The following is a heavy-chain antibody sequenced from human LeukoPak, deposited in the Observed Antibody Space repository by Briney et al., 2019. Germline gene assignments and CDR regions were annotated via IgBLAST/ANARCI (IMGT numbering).Heavy chain of an antibody. CDR1: GFTFSDYY. V-gene: IGHV3-11*01. D-gene: IGHD1-1*01. CDR2: ISSSGSTI. J-gene: IGHJ6*02. Sequence: GGSLRLSCAASGFTFSDYYMSWIRQAPGKGLEWVSYISSSGSTIYYADSVKGRFTISRDNAKDSLYLQMNSLRAEDTAVYYCARVHGNRPDYYYYGMDVWGQGTTVTVSS. CDR3: ARVHGNRPDYYYYGMDV.